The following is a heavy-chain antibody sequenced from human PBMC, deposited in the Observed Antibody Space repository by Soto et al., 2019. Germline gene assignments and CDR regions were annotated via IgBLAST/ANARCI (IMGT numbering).Heavy chain of an antibody. CDR2: IYYSGST. CDR3: ARVGGISYYYGSGNAGMDV. Sequence: PSETLSLTCTVSGGSISSYYWSWIRQPPGKGLEWIGYIYYSGSTNYNPSLKSRVTISVDTSKNQFSLKLSSVTAADTAVYYCARVGGISYYYGSGNAGMDVWGQGTTVTVSS. J-gene: IGHJ6*02. D-gene: IGHD3-10*01. CDR1: GGSISSYY. V-gene: IGHV4-59*01.